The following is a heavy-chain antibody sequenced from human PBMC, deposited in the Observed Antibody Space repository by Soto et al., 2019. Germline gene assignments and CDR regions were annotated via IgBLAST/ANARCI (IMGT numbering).Heavy chain of an antibody. CDR1: GFTFSSYS. CDR3: ARGGTVMAYYYYGMDV. CDR2: ISSSSSTI. D-gene: IGHD4-4*01. Sequence: PGGSLRLSCAASGFTFSSYSMNWVRQAPGKGLEWVSYISSSSSTIYYADSVKGRFTISRDNAKNSLYLQMNSLRDEDTAVYYCARGGTVMAYYYYGMDVWGQGTTVTVSS. J-gene: IGHJ6*02. V-gene: IGHV3-48*02.